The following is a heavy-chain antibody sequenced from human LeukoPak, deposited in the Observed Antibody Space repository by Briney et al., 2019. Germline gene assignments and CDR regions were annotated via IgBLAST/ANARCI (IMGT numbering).Heavy chain of an antibody. V-gene: IGHV4-59*08. CDR1: GGSISSYY. CDR3: ARQRVYCGGDCYRYFDY. J-gene: IGHJ4*02. D-gene: IGHD2-21*02. Sequence: SETLSLTCTVSGGSISSYYWSWIRQPPGKGLEWIGYIYYSGSTNYNPSLKSRVTISVDTSKNQFSLKLSSVTAADTAVYYCARQRVYCGGDCYRYFDYWGQGTLVTVSS. CDR2: IYYSGST.